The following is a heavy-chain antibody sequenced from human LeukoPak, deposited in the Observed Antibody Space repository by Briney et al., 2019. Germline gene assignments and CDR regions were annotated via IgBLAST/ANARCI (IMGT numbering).Heavy chain of an antibody. J-gene: IGHJ4*02. V-gene: IGHV4-59*01. D-gene: IGHD5-18*01. CDR2: ISYSGST. CDR3: ARGLTAEN. Sequence: SETLSLACTVSGGSITSYHWSWIRQPPGKGLEWIGYISYSGSTNYIPSLKSRVTISVDTSKNQFSLKLTSMTAADTAVYYCARGLTAENWGQGTLVTVSS. CDR1: GGSITSYH.